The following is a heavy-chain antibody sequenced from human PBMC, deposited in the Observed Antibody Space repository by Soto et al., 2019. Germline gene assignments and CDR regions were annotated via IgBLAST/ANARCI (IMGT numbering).Heavy chain of an antibody. CDR2: IYPGDSDT. V-gene: IGHV5-51*01. J-gene: IGHJ6*02. D-gene: IGHD6-6*01. CDR1: GYSFTSYW. Sequence: GESLKISCKGSGYSFTSYWIGWVRQMPGKGLEWMGIIYPGDSDTRYSPSFQGQVTISADKSISTAYLQWSSLKASDTAMYYVARQVARPVTYYYYGMDVWGQGTTVTVSS. CDR3: ARQVARPVTYYYYGMDV.